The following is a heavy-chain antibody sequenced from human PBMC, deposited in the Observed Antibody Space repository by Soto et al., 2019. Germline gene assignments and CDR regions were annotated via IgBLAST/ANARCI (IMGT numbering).Heavy chain of an antibody. CDR2: ISFDDGSTK. CDR1: GFTFSKYG. Sequence: PGGSLRLSCAASGFTFSKYGMHWVRQAPGKGLEWVAVISFDDGSTKYYGDSVRGRFSISRDNSKNTLYLQMNSLRADDTAVYYCAKDQGYLVALEFWGQGALVTVSS. CDR3: AKDQGYLVALEF. D-gene: IGHD2-15*01. J-gene: IGHJ4*02. V-gene: IGHV3-30*18.